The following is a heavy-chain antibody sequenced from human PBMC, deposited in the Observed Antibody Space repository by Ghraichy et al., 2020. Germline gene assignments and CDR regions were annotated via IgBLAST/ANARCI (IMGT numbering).Heavy chain of an antibody. CDR1: GFIFSSHN. CDR2: IRYDESNR. CDR3: VKDWYCSGGGCYSASNGDY. Sequence: GESLNISCAASGFIFSSHNMHWVRQALGKGLEWVACIRYDESNRYYADAVKGRFTISRDDSKNTLFLQMNSLRAEDTAVYFCVKDWYCSGGGCYSASNGDYWGQGTLVTVSS. J-gene: IGHJ4*02. D-gene: IGHD2-15*01. V-gene: IGHV3-30*02.